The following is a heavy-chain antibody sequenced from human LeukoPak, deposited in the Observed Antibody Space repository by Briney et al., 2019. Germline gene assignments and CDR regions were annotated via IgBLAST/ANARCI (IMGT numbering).Heavy chain of an antibody. D-gene: IGHD7-27*01. CDR3: ARHSGDPHFDS. CDR2: IYSGGST. V-gene: IGHV3-53*01. CDR1: GFIVSSNY. Sequence: GGSLRLSCAASGFIVSSNYMSWVRQAPGKGLEWVSVIYSGGSTYYADSVKGRFTISRDNSKNTLYLQMNSLRAEDTAVYYCARHSGDPHFDSWGQGTLVTVSS. J-gene: IGHJ4*02.